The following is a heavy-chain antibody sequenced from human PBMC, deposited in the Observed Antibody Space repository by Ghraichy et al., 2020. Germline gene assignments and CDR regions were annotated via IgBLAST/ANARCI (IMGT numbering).Heavy chain of an antibody. J-gene: IGHJ6*02. CDR2: IRYDGSNK. D-gene: IGHD2-8*01. CDR1: GFTFSSYG. V-gene: IGHV3-30*02. CDR3: AKDLSNIVLMVYALYYYGMDV. Sequence: GGSLRLSCAASGFTFSSYGMHWVRQAPGKGLEWVAFIRYDGSNKYYADSVKGRFTISRDNSKNTLYLQMNSLRAEDTAVYYCAKDLSNIVLMVYALYYYGMDVWGQGTTVTVSS.